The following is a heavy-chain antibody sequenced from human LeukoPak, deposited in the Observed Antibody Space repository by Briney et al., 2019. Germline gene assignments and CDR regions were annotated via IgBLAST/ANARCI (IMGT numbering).Heavy chain of an antibody. V-gene: IGHV4-59*01. CDR1: GGSISSYY. Sequence: SETLSLTCTVSGGSISSYYWSWIRQPPVKRLEWIGYIYYSGSTNYNPSLKSRVTISVDTSKNQFSLKLSSVTAADTAVYYCAREAESWYYYGSGSYYYYMDVWGKGTTVTISS. CDR3: AREAESWYYYGSGSYYYYMDV. D-gene: IGHD3-10*01. J-gene: IGHJ6*03. CDR2: IYYSGST.